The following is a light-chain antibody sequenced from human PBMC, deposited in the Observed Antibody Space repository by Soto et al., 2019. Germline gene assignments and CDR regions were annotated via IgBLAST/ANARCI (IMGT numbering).Light chain of an antibody. V-gene: IGKV3-15*01. CDR1: QNSHTH. J-gene: IGKJ4*01. Sequence: EKSMSQSTATLSMSPGERVTLSCRASQNSHTHMSWNLQNPGQTPRLLIYDAIIRAADVLDRFSGSWSGTEFTLTINSLQSEEFAIYYCQRYDAWPLTFGGGTKVEIK. CDR3: QRYDAWPLT. CDR2: DAI.